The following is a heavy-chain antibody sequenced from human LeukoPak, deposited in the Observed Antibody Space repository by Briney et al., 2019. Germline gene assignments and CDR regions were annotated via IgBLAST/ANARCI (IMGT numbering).Heavy chain of an antibody. V-gene: IGHV3-11*04. Sequence: GGSLRLSCAASGFTFSDYYMSWIRQAPAKGLEGVAYITSGGSTSYYADSVKGRFTVSRDNAKKSLYLQMNSLRAEDTAVYYCARGGGGGYSGYDWDYFDYWGQGILVTVSS. J-gene: IGHJ4*02. CDR1: GFTFSDYY. CDR2: ITSGGSTS. CDR3: ARGGGGGYSGYDWDYFDY. D-gene: IGHD5-12*01.